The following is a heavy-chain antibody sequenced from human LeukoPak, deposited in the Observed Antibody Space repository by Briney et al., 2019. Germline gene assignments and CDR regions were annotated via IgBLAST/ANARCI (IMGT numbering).Heavy chain of an antibody. Sequence: ASVKVSCKASGGTFSNYAFSWVRQAPGQGLEWMGRIIPIIGMANYAQEFQGRVTITADTSTNTAYMELRSLRSEDTAVYYCARDSTVVGFGDYYYYYGFDVWGQGTTVTASS. J-gene: IGHJ6*02. CDR3: ARDSTVVGFGDYYYYYGFDV. CDR2: IIPIIGMA. D-gene: IGHD3-10*01. CDR1: GGTFSNYA. V-gene: IGHV1-69*04.